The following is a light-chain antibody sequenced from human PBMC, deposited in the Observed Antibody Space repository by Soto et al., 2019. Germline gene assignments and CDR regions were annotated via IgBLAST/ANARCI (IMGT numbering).Light chain of an antibody. CDR1: QSVSGW. CDR3: QQYETFSGT. V-gene: IGKV1-5*01. CDR2: DAS. J-gene: IGKJ1*01. Sequence: DIQMTQSPSTLSASVGDRITITCRASQSVSGWLAWYQQKPGEAPKLLIYDASALPRGVPSRFSGSGSGTKFTLTIASLQPDDFATYYCQQYETFSGTFGPGTKVDIK.